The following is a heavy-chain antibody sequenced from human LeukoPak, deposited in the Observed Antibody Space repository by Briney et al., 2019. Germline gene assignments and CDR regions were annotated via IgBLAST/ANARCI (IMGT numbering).Heavy chain of an antibody. D-gene: IGHD4-11*01. CDR1: GGSISSGSYY. CDR2: IYTSGST. J-gene: IGHJ3*02. CDR3: ARGAYSDAFDI. Sequence: SETLSLTCTVSGGSISSGSYYWSWIRQPAGKGLGWIGRIYTSGSTNYNPSLKSRVTISVDTSKNQFSLKLSSVTAADTAVYYCARGAYSDAFDIWGQGTMVTVSS. V-gene: IGHV4-61*02.